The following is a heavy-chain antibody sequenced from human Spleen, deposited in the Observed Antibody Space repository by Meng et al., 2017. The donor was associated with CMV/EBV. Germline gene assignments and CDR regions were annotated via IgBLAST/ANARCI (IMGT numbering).Heavy chain of an antibody. CDR1: GGSFSGYA. Sequence: SVKVSCKASGGSFSGYAITWVRQAPGQGLEWMGGLIPKPRTSSYEQKVQDRVTITTDASRSTVYMELRRLRSDDMAVYFCAKSLYTNYYSTYYGLDVWGQGTTVTVSS. D-gene: IGHD3-22*01. V-gene: IGHV1-69*05. CDR2: LIPKPRTS. CDR3: AKSLYTNYYSTYYGLDV. J-gene: IGHJ6*02.